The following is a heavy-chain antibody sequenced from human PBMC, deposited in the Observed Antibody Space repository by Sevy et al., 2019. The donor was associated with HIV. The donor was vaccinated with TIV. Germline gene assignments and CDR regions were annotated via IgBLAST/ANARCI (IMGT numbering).Heavy chain of an antibody. D-gene: IGHD7-27*01. Sequence: GGSLRLSCAASGFTFSTYWMTWVRQAPGKGLEWVANIKQDGSEKYYVDSVKGRFTISRDNAKNSLYLQMNSLRAEDTAVYYCAREGPNWGFVTDVWGKGTTVTVSS. J-gene: IGHJ6*04. CDR2: IKQDGSEK. CDR1: GFTFSTYW. CDR3: AREGPNWGFVTDV. V-gene: IGHV3-7*03.